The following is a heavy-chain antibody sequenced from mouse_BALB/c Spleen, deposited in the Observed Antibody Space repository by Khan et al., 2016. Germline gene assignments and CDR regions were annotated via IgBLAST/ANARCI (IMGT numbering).Heavy chain of an antibody. V-gene: IGHV3-2*02. Sequence: EVQLQESGPGLVKPSQSLSLTCTVTGYSITSDYAWNWIRQFPGNRLEWMGYISYSGSTSYNPSLKSRISITRDTSKNQFFLQLNSVTSEDTATYYCARSDYCGEDALDYWGQGTTVTVSS. CDR1: GYSITSDYA. CDR3: ARSDYCGEDALDY. D-gene: IGHD2-13*01. J-gene: IGHJ4*01. CDR2: ISYSGST.